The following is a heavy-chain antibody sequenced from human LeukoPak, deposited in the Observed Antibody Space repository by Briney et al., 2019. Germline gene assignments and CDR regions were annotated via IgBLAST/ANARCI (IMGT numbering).Heavy chain of an antibody. J-gene: IGHJ3*02. D-gene: IGHD3-9*01. CDR3: ARRIEVDILTGYSNGLVSFDI. V-gene: IGHV1-18*04. CDR2: ISAYNGNT. Sequence: ASVKVSFKSSGYTFTSYGISWVRQAPGRGLEWMGGISAYNGNTNYAHTLQGRVTMTTDTSTSTAYMELRSLRSDDTGVYYCARRIEVDILTGYSNGLVSFDIWGQGTMVTVSS. CDR1: GYTFTSYG.